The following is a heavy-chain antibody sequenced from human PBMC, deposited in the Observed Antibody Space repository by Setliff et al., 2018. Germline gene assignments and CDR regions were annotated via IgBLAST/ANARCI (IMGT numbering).Heavy chain of an antibody. CDR2: ISGSGGST. D-gene: IGHD5-12*01. V-gene: IGHV3-23*01. CDR1: GFTFTSYA. CDR3: AGDPPSSGYAFDI. J-gene: IGHJ3*02. Sequence: PGGSLRLSCAASGFTFTSYAMNWVRQAPGKGLEWVSAISGSGGSTDYADSVKGRFTISRDNSKNTLYLQMNGLRAEDTAIYYCAGDPPSSGYAFDIWGQGTMVTVSS.